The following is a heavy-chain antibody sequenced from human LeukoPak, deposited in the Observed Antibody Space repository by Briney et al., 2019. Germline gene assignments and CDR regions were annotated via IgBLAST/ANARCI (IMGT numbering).Heavy chain of an antibody. V-gene: IGHV1-3*01. J-gene: IGHJ5*02. CDR3: ARDDYYDSSGYSPYNWFDP. CDR2: INAGNGNT. CDR1: GYTFTSYA. Sequence: SSVKVSCKASGYTFTSYAMHWVRQAPGQRLEWMGWINAGNGNTKYSQKFQGRVTITRDTSASTAYMELSSLRSEDTAVYYCARDDYYDSSGYSPYNWFDPWGQGTLVTVSS. D-gene: IGHD3-22*01.